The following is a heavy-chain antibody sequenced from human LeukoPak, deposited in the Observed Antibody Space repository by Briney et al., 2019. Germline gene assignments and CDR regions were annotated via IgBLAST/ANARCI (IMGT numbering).Heavy chain of an antibody. CDR1: GFTFSSFW. J-gene: IGHJ4*02. Sequence: GGSLRLSCAASGFTFSSFWMSWVRQAPGKGLEWVSAISGSGGSTYYADSVKGRFTISRDNAKNTLYLQMNSLRAGDTAVYYCAREASYLEMATPFDYLGQGTLVTVSS. CDR2: ISGSGGST. CDR3: AREASYLEMATPFDY. D-gene: IGHD5-24*01. V-gene: IGHV3-23*01.